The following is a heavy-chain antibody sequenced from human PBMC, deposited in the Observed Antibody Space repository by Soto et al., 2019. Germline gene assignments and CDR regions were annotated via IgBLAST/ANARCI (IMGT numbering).Heavy chain of an antibody. D-gene: IGHD6-19*01. CDR1: GFSLSTSGLG. CDR3: AHRPSGWYLFDY. J-gene: IGHJ4*02. V-gene: IGHV2-5*01. Sequence: QITLKESGPTLVTPTQTLTLTCTFSGFSLSTSGLGVGWIRQPPGKALEWLALIYWNDDKRYSPSLTARLTITKDTSNNQVVLTMTNMDPVDTATYYCAHRPSGWYLFDYWGQGTMVTVSS. CDR2: IYWNDDK.